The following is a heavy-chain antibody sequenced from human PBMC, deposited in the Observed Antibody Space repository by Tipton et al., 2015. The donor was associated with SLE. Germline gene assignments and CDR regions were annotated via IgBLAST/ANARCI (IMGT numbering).Heavy chain of an antibody. CDR2: INHSGST. CDR1: GGSFSDYS. CDR3: ARGGVGGYDYFDY. D-gene: IGHD5-12*01. Sequence: TLSLTCAVYGGSFSDYSWSWIRQPPGKGLEWIGEINHSGSTNYNPPLRSRVTISVDTSKNQLSLKLNSVTAADTAVYYCARGGVGGYDYFDYWGQGALVTVSS. J-gene: IGHJ4*02. V-gene: IGHV4-34*01.